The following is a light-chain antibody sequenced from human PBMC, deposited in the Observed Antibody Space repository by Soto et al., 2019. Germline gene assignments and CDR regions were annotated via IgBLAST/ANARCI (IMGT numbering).Light chain of an antibody. CDR2: EVS. Sequence: QAVLTQPASVSGSPGQSITISCSGTSSDVGGYNYVSWYQQNPGKAPKLIIYEVSNRPSGVSNRFSGSKSGNTASLTISGLQDEDEADYYCISYSGSSSSYVFGTGIKVTV. V-gene: IGLV2-14*01. CDR3: ISYSGSSSSYV. J-gene: IGLJ1*01. CDR1: SSDVGGYNY.